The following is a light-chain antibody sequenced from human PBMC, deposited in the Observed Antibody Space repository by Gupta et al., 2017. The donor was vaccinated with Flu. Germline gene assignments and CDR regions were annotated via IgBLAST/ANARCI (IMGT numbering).Light chain of an antibody. CDR2: RNN. CDR1: SSNVGGNS. CDR3: ASWDDSRIGVV. J-gene: IGLJ2*01. V-gene: IGLV1-47*01. Sequence: RVTISCSGSSSNVGGNSVCWYQQLAGATPNLLIYRNNLRPSEVPDRFSGSKSGTSAALAISGPRSEDEADYYCASWDDSRIGVVFGGGTKLTVL.